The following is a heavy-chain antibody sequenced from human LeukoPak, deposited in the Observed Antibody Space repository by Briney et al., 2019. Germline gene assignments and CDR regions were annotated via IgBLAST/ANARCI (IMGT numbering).Heavy chain of an antibody. CDR1: GFTFSSYA. CDR2: IYYSGST. Sequence: GSLRLSCAASGFTFSSYAMSWVRQPPGKGLEWIGNIYYSGSTYYNPSLKSRVTISEDTSKNQFSLKLSSVTAADTAVYYCARRSSSWYSKIDSWGQGTLVTVSS. CDR3: ARRSSSWYSKIDS. D-gene: IGHD6-13*01. J-gene: IGHJ4*02. V-gene: IGHV4-39*01.